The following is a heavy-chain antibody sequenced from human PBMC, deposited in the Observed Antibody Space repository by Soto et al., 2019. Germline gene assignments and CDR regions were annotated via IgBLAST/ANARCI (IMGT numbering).Heavy chain of an antibody. CDR2: ISGSGGST. CDR3: ARDRRGVSPIGYYYYYYGMDV. V-gene: IGHV3-23*01. Sequence: ESGGGLVQPGGSLRLSCAASGFTFSSYAMSWVRQAPGKGLEWVSAISGSGGSTYYADSVKGRFTISRDNSKNTLYLQMNSLRAEDTAVYYCARDRRGVSPIGYYYYYYGMDVWGQGTTVTVSS. J-gene: IGHJ6*02. D-gene: IGHD3-10*01. CDR1: GFTFSSYA.